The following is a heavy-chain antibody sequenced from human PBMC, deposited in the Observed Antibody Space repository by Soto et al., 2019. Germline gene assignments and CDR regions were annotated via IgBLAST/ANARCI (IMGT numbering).Heavy chain of an antibody. CDR2: ISAYNGNT. CDR1: GYTFTSYG. CDR3: AREGPIVVVPAALSWFDP. V-gene: IGHV1-18*01. J-gene: IGHJ5*02. D-gene: IGHD2-2*01. Sequence: ASVKVSCKASGYTFTSYGISWVRQAPGQGLEWMGWISAYNGNTNYAQKLQGRVTMTTDTSTSTAYMELRSLRSDDTAVYYCAREGPIVVVPAALSWFDPWGQGTLVTVSS.